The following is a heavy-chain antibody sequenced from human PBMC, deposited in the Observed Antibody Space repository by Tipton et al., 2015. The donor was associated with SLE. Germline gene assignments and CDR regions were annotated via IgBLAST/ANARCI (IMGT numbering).Heavy chain of an antibody. D-gene: IGHD3-3*01. V-gene: IGHV4-59*11. CDR2: IYYTGNS. CDR3: ARAGLRKGPGIPGWFDP. CDR1: GDSISSHY. Sequence: LRLSCTVSGDSISSHYWAWIRQSPGKGLEWIEYIYYTGNSNYNPSLKSRVSTSVDTSKNQFSLRLTSVTAAGTAVYYCARAGLRKGPGIPGWFDPWGQGILVTVSS. J-gene: IGHJ5*02.